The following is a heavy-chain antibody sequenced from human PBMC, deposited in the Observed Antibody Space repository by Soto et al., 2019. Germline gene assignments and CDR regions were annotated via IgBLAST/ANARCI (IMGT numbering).Heavy chain of an antibody. CDR2: ISSSSSTI. CDR1: GFTFSSYS. CDR3: ARDHRPKLERWFDP. D-gene: IGHD1-1*01. Sequence: GSLRLSCAASGFTFSSYSMNWVRQAPGKGLEWVSYISSSSSTIYYADSVKGRFTISRDNAKNSLYLQMNSLRAEDTAVYYCARDHRPKLERWFDPWGQGTLVTVSS. V-gene: IGHV3-48*01. J-gene: IGHJ5*02.